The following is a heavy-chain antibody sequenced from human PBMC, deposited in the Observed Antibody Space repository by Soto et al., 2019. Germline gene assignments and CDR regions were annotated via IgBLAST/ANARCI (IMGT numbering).Heavy chain of an antibody. CDR3: AAGYCSSTRCYSMFDY. J-gene: IGHJ4*02. D-gene: IGHD2-2*01. V-gene: IGHV1-58*02. Sequence: QMQLVQSGPEVKKPGTSVKVSCKASGFTFTSSAMQWVRQARGQRLEWIGWIVVGSGNTNYAQKFQERVTITRDMSTSTAYMELSSLRSEDTAVYYCAAGYCSSTRCYSMFDYWGQGTLVTVSS. CDR1: GFTFTSSA. CDR2: IVVGSGNT.